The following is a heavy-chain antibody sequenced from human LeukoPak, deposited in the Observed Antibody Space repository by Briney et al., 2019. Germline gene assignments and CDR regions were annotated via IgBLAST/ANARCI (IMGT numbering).Heavy chain of an antibody. V-gene: IGHV4-28*01. CDR1: GYXISSNHW. CDR2: IFYAGST. CDR3: ARIGPILGAAWVDY. J-gene: IGHJ4*02. D-gene: IGHD3-3*02. Sequence: SETLSLTCAVSGYXISSNHWWGWIRQPPGKGLEWIGYIFYAGSTYYNPSLKSRVTMSVDTSKNQFSLRLSSVTAVDTAVYYCARIGPILGAAWVDYWGQGTLVSVSS.